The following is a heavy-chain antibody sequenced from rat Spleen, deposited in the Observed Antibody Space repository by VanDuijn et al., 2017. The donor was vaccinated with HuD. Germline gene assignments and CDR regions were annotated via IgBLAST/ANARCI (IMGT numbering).Heavy chain of an antibody. J-gene: IGHJ2*01. CDR2: ISYDGSST. Sequence: EVQLVESDGGLVQPGRSLKLSCAASGFTFSDYYMAWVRQAPTKGLEWVATISYDGSSTYYRDSVKGRFTISRDNAKSTLYLQMDSLRSEDTATYCCARHRSTIAAPGDYWGQGVMVTVSS. CDR3: ARHRSTIAAPGDY. CDR1: GFTFSDYY. V-gene: IGHV5-29*01. D-gene: IGHD1-2*01.